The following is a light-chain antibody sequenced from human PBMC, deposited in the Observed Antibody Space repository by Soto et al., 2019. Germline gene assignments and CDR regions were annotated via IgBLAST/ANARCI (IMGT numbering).Light chain of an antibody. CDR2: DTS. V-gene: IGKV3-15*01. Sequence: EVVMTQSPATLSVSPGEGVTLSCRANQGIGDTLAWYQHKPGQTPSLHIYDTSTRASGVPARFSGSGSEPEVTRTINSMQSEDCAIYYCQPYKTRPLTVGGGTKVES. CDR3: QPYKTRPLT. J-gene: IGKJ4*01. CDR1: QGIGDT.